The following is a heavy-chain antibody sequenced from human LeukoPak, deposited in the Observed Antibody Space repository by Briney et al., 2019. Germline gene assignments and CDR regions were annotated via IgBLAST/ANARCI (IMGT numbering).Heavy chain of an antibody. CDR3: ARDMVRGVIGY. J-gene: IGHJ4*02. Sequence: SETLSLTCTVSGYSISSGYYWGWIRQPPGKGLEWIGSIYHSGSTYYNPSLKSRVTISVDTSKNQFSLKLSSVTAADTAVYYCARDMVRGVIGYWGQGTLVTVSS. D-gene: IGHD3-10*01. V-gene: IGHV4-38-2*02. CDR2: IYHSGST. CDR1: GYSISSGYY.